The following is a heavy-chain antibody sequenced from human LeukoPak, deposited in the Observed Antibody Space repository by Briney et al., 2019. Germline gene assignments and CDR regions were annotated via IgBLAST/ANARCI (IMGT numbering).Heavy chain of an antibody. V-gene: IGHV1-8*01. CDR1: GYTFTSYD. CDR3: ARGQWLQLLEGIWFDP. J-gene: IGHJ5*02. D-gene: IGHD5-24*01. Sequence: ASVKVSCKASGYTFTSYDINWVRQATGQGLEWMGRTNPNSGNTGYAQKFHGRVTMPTNTSITPAYMELSSLRSEDTAVYYCARGQWLQLLEGIWFDPWGQGTLVTVSS. CDR2: TNPNSGNT.